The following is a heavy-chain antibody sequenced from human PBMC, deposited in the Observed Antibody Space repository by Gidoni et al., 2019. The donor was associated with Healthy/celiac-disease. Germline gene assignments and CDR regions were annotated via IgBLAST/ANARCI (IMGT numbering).Heavy chain of an antibody. CDR2: ISGSGGST. D-gene: IGHD3-10*01. CDR1: GFTFSSYA. V-gene: IGHV3-23*01. J-gene: IGHJ6*02. Sequence: EVQLLESGGGLVQPGGSLRLSCAASGFTFSSYAMSWVRQAPGKGLEWVSAISGSGGSTYYADSVKGRFTISRDNSKNTLYLQMNSLRAEDTAVYYCAAPMVRGVQARDYYYYGMDVWGQGTTVTVSS. CDR3: AAPMVRGVQARDYYYYGMDV.